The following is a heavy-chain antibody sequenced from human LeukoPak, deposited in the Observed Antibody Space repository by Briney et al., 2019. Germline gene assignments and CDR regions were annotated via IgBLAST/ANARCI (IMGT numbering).Heavy chain of an antibody. J-gene: IGHJ4*02. CDR1: GFTFSSYW. CDR3: ARDRRAFLGYCSSTSCRVFDY. V-gene: IGHV3-7*03. D-gene: IGHD2-2*01. Sequence: GGSLRLSCAASGFTFSSYWMSWVRQAPGKGLEWVANIKQDGSEKYYVDSVKGRFTISRDNAKNSLYLQMNSLRAEDTAVYYCARDRRAFLGYCSSTSCRVFDYWGQGTLVTASS. CDR2: IKQDGSEK.